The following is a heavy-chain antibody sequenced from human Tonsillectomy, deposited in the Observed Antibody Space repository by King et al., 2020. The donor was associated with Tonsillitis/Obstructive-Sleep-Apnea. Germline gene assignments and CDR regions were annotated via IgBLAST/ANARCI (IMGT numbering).Heavy chain of an antibody. Sequence: DVQLVESGGGFVQPGGSLRLSCAASGFTFSNYAMSWVRQAPGKGLEWVSGISGSAGSTYYADSVKGRFTISRDNSKNTLYLQMNSLRAEDRAVYYCAKFLGYCSGGSCYLGGFDYWGQGTLVTVSS. CDR2: ISGSAGST. CDR3: AKFLGYCSGGSCYLGGFDY. J-gene: IGHJ4*02. V-gene: IGHV3-23*04. CDR1: GFTFSNYA. D-gene: IGHD2-15*01.